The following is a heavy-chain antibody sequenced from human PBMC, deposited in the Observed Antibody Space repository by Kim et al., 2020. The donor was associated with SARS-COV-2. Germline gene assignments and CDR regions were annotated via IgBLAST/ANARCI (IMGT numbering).Heavy chain of an antibody. CDR2: ISWNSGSI. Sequence: GGSLRLSCAASGFTFGDYAMHWVRQAPGKGLEWVSGISWNSGSIGYADSVKGRFTISRDNAKNSLYLQMNSLRAEDTALYYCAKDMALEYNWNAIFDYWGQGTLVTVSS. J-gene: IGHJ4*02. CDR3: AKDMALEYNWNAIFDY. V-gene: IGHV3-9*01. D-gene: IGHD1-20*01. CDR1: GFTFGDYA.